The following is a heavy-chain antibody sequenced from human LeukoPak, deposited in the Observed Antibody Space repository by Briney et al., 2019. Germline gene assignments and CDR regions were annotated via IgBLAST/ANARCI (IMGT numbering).Heavy chain of an antibody. D-gene: IGHD3-10*01. CDR1: GYSFTGHY. CDR2: INPKSGGT. V-gene: IGHV1-2*02. Sequence: ASVKVSCKASGYSFTGHYMHWVRQAPGQGLEWMGGINPKSGGTNYAQKFQGRVTMTRDTSISTAYMDMSSLRPDDTAVYYCARNLWFGESSDAFDMWGQGKMVTVSS. CDR3: ARNLWFGESSDAFDM. J-gene: IGHJ3*02.